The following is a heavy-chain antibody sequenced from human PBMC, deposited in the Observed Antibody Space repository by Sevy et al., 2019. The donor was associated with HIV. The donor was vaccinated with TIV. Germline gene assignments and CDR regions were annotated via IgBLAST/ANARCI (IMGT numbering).Heavy chain of an antibody. CDR2: IYNSGNT. J-gene: IGHJ3*01. V-gene: IGHV4-59*13. CDR1: GGSIRRYY. CDR3: PRVFDSEGAFDL. Sequence: SETLSLTCTVSGGSIRRYYWTWIRQPPGKGLEWIGYIYNSGNTNYNPSLKSRVTISVDTSKNQFSLRLSSLTAADTAVYYCPRVFDSEGAFDLWGQGTMVTVSS. D-gene: IGHD2-21*01.